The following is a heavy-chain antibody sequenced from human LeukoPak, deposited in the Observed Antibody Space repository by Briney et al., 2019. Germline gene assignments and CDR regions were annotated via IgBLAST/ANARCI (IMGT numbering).Heavy chain of an antibody. V-gene: IGHV4-59*01. Sequence: SETLSLTCTVSGGSISSYYWSWIRQPPGKGLEWIGYIYYSGSTNYNPSLESRVTISVDTSKNQFSLKLSSVTAADTAVYYCARIDYVWGSYRYNYFDYWGQGTLVTVSS. CDR1: GGSISSYY. J-gene: IGHJ4*02. CDR2: IYYSGST. D-gene: IGHD3-16*02. CDR3: ARIDYVWGSYRYNYFDY.